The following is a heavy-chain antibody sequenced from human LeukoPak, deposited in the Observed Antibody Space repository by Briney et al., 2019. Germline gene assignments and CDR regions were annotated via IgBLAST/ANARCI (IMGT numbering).Heavy chain of an antibody. CDR3: AGSPLGYCSSTSCYENWFDP. CDR1: GGSISSGGYS. CDR2: IYHSGST. J-gene: IGHJ5*02. D-gene: IGHD2-2*01. V-gene: IGHV4-30-2*01. Sequence: SQTLSLTCAVSGGSISSGGYSWSWIRQPPGKGLEWIGYIYHSGSTYYNPSLKSRVTISVDRSKNQFSLKLSSVTAADTAVYYCAGSPLGYCSSTSCYENWFDPWGQGTLVTVS.